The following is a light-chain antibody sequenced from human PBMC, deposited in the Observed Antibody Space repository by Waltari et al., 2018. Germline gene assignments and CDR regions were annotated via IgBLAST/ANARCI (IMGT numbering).Light chain of an antibody. CDR3: NSYTTTRTLV. CDR1: SSDVGAYDN. Sequence: QSALTQPASVSGSPGQSITISCTGTSSDVGAYDNVSWYQQHPGKAPKLMIYDVTNRPSGVSDRFSGSKSGNTASLTISGLQAEDEADYYCNSYTTTRTLVFGGGTKVTVL. V-gene: IGLV2-14*03. J-gene: IGLJ3*02. CDR2: DVT.